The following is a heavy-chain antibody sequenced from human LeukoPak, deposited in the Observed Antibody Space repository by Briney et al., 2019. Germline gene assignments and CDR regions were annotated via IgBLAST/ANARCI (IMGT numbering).Heavy chain of an antibody. CDR3: ARANCSSTSCAPDC. Sequence: ASVKVSCKASGYTFTSYYMRWVRQAPGQGLEWMGVINPSGGSTIYAQIFQGRVTMTRDTSTSTVYMELSSLRSEDTAVYYCARANCSSTSCAPDCWGQGMLVTVSS. D-gene: IGHD2-2*01. V-gene: IGHV1-46*01. J-gene: IGHJ4*02. CDR2: INPSGGST. CDR1: GYTFTSYY.